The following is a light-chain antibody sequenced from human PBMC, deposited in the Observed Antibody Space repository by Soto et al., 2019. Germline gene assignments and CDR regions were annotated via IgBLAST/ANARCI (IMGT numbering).Light chain of an antibody. CDR3: QPPNRFPPT. J-gene: IGKJ5*01. Sequence: DIPMTQSPASVSASAGDRVTITCRASQGISSWLAWYQQKPGKAPKLLIYAASSLHSGVPTRFSGSGSGTAFTLTISSLKHEDFATYYCQPPNRFPPTFGQGTRLEIK. CDR2: AAS. V-gene: IGKV1-12*01. CDR1: QGISSW.